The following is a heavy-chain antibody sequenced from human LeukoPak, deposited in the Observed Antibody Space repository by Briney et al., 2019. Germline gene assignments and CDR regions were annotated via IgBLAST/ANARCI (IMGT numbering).Heavy chain of an antibody. CDR1: GFTFDDYA. V-gene: IGHV3-9*01. D-gene: IGHD6-19*01. J-gene: IGHJ5*02. Sequence: SLRLSYAASGFTFDDYAMHWVRQAPGKGLERVSGISWNSGSIGYADSVKGRFTISRDNAKNSLYLQMNSLRAEDTALYYCAKDQSSGWYGASRTNWFDPWGQGTLVTVSS. CDR3: AKDQSSGWYGASRTNWFDP. CDR2: ISWNSGSI.